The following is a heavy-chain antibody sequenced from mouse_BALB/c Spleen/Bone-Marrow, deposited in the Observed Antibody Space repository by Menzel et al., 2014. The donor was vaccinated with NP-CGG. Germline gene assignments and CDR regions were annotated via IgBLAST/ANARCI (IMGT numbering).Heavy chain of an antibody. CDR2: IYPSDSYT. D-gene: IGHD2-4*01. J-gene: IGHJ3*01. CDR1: GYTFTSYW. V-gene: IGHV1-69*02. CDR3: TRYDYDWFAY. Sequence: QVQLQQSGAELVRPGASVKLSCKASGYTFTSYWINWVKQRPGQGLEWIGNIYPSDSYTNYNQKLKDKATLTVDKSSSTAYMQLSSPTSEDSAVYYCTRYDYDWFAYWGQGTLVTVSA.